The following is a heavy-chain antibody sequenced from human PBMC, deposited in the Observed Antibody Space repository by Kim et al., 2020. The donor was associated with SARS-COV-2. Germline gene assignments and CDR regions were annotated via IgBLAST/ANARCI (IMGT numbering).Heavy chain of an antibody. Sequence: GGSLRLSCAASGFTFSSYAMHWVRQAPGKGLEWVAVISYDGSNKYYADSVKGRFTISRDNSKNTLYLQMNSLRAEDTAVYYCARDHLQFSSGWYYFDYWG. J-gene: IGHJ4*01. CDR3: ARDHLQFSSGWYYFDY. CDR2: ISYDGSNK. D-gene: IGHD6-19*01. CDR1: GFTFSSYA. V-gene: IGHV3-30*04.